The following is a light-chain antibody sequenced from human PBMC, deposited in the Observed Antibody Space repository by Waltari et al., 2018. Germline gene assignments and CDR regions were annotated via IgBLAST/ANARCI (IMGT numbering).Light chain of an antibody. Sequence: SYVVTQSPSVSVAPGETARITGGGGKIGRKSVHWYQQRPGQAPVLVISYDSDRPSGIPERFSGSNSGNTATLTISWVEAEDEADYYCLVWHSTTDHHGVFGGGTKLTVL. CDR3: LVWHSTTDHHGV. CDR1: KIGRKS. CDR2: YDS. V-gene: IGLV3-21*04. J-gene: IGLJ2*01.